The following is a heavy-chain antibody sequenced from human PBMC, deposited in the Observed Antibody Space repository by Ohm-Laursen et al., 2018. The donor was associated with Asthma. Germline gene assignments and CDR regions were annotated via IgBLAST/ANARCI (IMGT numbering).Heavy chain of an antibody. Sequence: SLRLSCTASGFTFSSYGMHWVRQAPGKGLEWVAVISYDGSNKYYADSVKGRFTISRDNSKNTLYLQMNSLRAEDTAVYYCARDSGYKAFDYWGQGTLVTVSS. D-gene: IGHD3-9*01. CDR2: ISYDGSNK. CDR1: GFTFSSYG. V-gene: IGHV3-30*03. J-gene: IGHJ4*02. CDR3: ARDSGYKAFDY.